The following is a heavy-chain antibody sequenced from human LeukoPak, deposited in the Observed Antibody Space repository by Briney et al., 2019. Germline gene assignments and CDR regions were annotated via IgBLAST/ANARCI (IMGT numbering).Heavy chain of an antibody. V-gene: IGHV5-51*01. CDR2: IYPGDSDT. Sequence: GESLKISCKGSGYSFTSYWIGWVRQMPGKGLEWMGIIYPGDSDTGYSPSFQGQVTISADKSISTAYLQWSSLKASDTAMYYCARLIPTYCSGGSCYDVAFDIWGQGTMVTVSP. CDR3: ARLIPTYCSGGSCYDVAFDI. J-gene: IGHJ3*02. D-gene: IGHD2-15*01. CDR1: GYSFTSYW.